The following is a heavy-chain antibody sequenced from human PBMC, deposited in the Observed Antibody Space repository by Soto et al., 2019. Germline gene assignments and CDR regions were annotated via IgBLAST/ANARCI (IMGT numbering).Heavy chain of an antibody. CDR1: GGTLGSYA. V-gene: IGHV1-69*13. Sequence: ASVKVSWKACGGTLGSYASRWVRHAPGQGLEWMGGIIPIFGTANYAQKFQGRVTITADESTSTAYMELSSLRSEDTAVYYCARNKYCSGGSCYSDYYYGMDVWGQGTTVTVSS. D-gene: IGHD2-15*01. J-gene: IGHJ6*02. CDR2: IIPIFGTA. CDR3: ARNKYCSGGSCYSDYYYGMDV.